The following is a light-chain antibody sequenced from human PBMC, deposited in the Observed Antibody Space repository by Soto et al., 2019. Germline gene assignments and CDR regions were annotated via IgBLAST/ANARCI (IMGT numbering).Light chain of an antibody. J-gene: IGLJ2*01. CDR1: SSNLGAAFA. V-gene: IGLV1-47*02. Sequence: QSVLTQPPSLSGAPGQRITISCTGTSSNLGAAFAVQWYQQLPGAAPKLLMYSNNQRPSGVPDRFSGSKSGTSASLAISGLRSEDEADYHCAAWDDSLSGVVFGGGTKLTVL. CDR3: AAWDDSLSGVV. CDR2: SNN.